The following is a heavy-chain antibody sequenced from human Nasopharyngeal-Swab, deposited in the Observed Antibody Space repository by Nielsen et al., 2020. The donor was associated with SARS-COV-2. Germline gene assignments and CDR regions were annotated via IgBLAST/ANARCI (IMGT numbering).Heavy chain of an antibody. V-gene: IGHV7-4-1*02. CDR2: INTNTGNP. D-gene: IGHD5-12*01. J-gene: IGHJ4*02. CDR3: ARVRYSGYDSIAY. CDR1: GYTFTNYA. Sequence: GGSLRLSCKASGYTFTNYAMNWVRQAPGQGLEWMGWINTNTGNPTYAQGFTGRFVFSLDTSVSTAYLQISSLKAEDTAVYYCARVRYSGYDSIAYWGQGTLVTVSS.